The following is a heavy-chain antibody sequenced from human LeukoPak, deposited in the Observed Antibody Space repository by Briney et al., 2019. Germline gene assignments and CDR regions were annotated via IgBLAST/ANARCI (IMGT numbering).Heavy chain of an antibody. Sequence: GASVKVSCKASGYTFTSYGISWVRQAPGQGLEWMGWISAYNGNTNYAQKLQGRVTMTTDTSTSTAYMELSRLISDDTAVYYCTRDWGPNSGNFHYDAFDIWGHGTMVPVSS. CDR1: GYTFTSYG. CDR3: TRDWGPNSGNFHYDAFDI. CDR2: ISAYNGNT. D-gene: IGHD1-26*01. J-gene: IGHJ3*02. V-gene: IGHV1-18*01.